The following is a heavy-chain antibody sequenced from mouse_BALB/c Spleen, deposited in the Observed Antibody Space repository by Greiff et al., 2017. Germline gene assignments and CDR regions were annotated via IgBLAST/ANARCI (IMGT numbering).Heavy chain of an antibody. CDR3: ARSLPYAMDY. CDR1: GYSITSDYA. Sequence: EVQLVESGPGLVKPSQSLSLTCTVTGYSITSDYAWNWIRQFPGNKLEWMGYISYSGSTSYNPSLKSRISITRDTSKNQFFLQLNSVTTEDTATYYCARSLPYAMDYWGQGTSVTVSS. J-gene: IGHJ4*01. CDR2: ISYSGST. V-gene: IGHV3-2*02.